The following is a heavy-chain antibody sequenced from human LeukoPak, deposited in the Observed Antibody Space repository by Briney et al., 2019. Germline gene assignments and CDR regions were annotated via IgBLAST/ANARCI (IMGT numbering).Heavy chain of an antibody. D-gene: IGHD2-21*02. J-gene: IGHJ5*02. CDR3: ARDKLAYCGGDCYPDA. CDR1: GFTFSSYG. Sequence: GGSLRLSCAVSGFTFSSYGMNWVRQAPGRGLKWVSSISSGSTYIYYAGSVKGRFTISGDNGKNSLYLQTNSLRAEDTAVYYCARDKLAYCGGDCYPDAWGQGTLVTVSS. CDR2: ISSGSTYI. V-gene: IGHV3-21*01.